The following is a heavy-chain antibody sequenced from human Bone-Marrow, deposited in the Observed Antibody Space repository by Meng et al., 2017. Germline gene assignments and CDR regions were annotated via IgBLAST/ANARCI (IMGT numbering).Heavy chain of an antibody. V-gene: IGHV3-74*01. Sequence: GESLKISCAASGFTFSSYWMHWVRQAPGKGLGWVSRINSDGSSTSYADSVKGRFTISRDNAKNTLYLQMNSLRAEDTAVYYCARDPSGSYYTLFDYWGQGTLVTVSS. J-gene: IGHJ4*02. CDR3: ARDPSGSYYTLFDY. CDR1: GFTFSSYW. CDR2: INSDGSST. D-gene: IGHD1-26*01.